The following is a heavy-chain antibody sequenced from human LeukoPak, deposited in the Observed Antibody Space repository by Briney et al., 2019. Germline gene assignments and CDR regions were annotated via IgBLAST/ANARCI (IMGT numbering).Heavy chain of an antibody. Sequence: GGSLRLSCAASGFTFSSSAMSWVRQAPGKGLEWAANIKQDGSEKYYVDSVKGRFTISRDNAKNSLYLQMNSLRAEDTAVYYCAREGTTGNWFDPWGQGTLVTVSS. CDR3: AREGTTGNWFDP. D-gene: IGHD1-7*01. CDR1: GFTFSSSA. J-gene: IGHJ5*02. V-gene: IGHV3-7*01. CDR2: IKQDGSEK.